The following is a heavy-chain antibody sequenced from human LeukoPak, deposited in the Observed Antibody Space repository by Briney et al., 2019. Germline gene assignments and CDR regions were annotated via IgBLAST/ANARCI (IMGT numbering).Heavy chain of an antibody. CDR3: AGGVKDWFDP. CDR2: IYHSGST. D-gene: IGHD3-16*01. Sequence: SETLSLTCTVSGGSISSGGYYWSWIRQPPGKGLEWIGYIYHSGSTYYNPSLKSRVTISIDTSKSQFSLKLSSVTAADTAVYYCAGGVKDWFDPWGQGTLVTVSS. V-gene: IGHV4-30-2*01. CDR1: GGSISSGGYY. J-gene: IGHJ5*02.